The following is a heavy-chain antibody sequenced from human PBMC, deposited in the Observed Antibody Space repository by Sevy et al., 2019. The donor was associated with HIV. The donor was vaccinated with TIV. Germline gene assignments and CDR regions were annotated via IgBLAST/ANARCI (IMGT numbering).Heavy chain of an antibody. J-gene: IGHJ4*02. CDR1: GFTFGDYA. V-gene: IGHV3-49*03. Sequence: GGSLRLSCTGSGFTFGDYAMSWFRQGPGMGLEWVGFIRSKDYGGATEYAASVKGRFTISRDDSKSIADLQMNSLKTEDTAVYYCTRGYYYDSSGYSDYWGQGTLVTVSS. CDR3: TRGYYYDSSGYSDY. D-gene: IGHD3-22*01. CDR2: IRSKDYGGAT.